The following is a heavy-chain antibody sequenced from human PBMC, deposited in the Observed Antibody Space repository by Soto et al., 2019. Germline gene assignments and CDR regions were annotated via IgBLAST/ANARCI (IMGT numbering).Heavy chain of an antibody. D-gene: IGHD3-22*01. J-gene: IGHJ4*02. CDR3: ARAPMIVVAAIDY. CDR1: GGSISSGGYY. V-gene: IGHV4-31*03. Sequence: PSETLSLTCTVSGGSISSGGYYWSWIRQHPGKGLEWIGYIYYSGSTYYNPSLKSRVTISVDTSKNQFSLKLSSVTAADTAVYYCARAPMIVVAAIDYWGQGTLVTVSS. CDR2: IYYSGST.